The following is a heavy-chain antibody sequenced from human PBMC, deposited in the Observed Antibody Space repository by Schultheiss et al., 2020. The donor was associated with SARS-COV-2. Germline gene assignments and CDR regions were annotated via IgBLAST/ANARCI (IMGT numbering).Heavy chain of an antibody. V-gene: IGHV4-34*01. J-gene: IGHJ5*02. CDR2: INHSGST. CDR3: ARESEGYCSSTSCYHWFDP. D-gene: IGHD2-2*01. Sequence: SETLSLTCAVYGGSFSGYYWSWIRQPPGKGLEWIGEINHSGSTNYNPSLKSRVTISVDTSKNHFSLKLSSVTAADTAVYYCARESEGYCSSTSCYHWFDPWGQGTLVTVSS. CDR1: GGSFSGYY.